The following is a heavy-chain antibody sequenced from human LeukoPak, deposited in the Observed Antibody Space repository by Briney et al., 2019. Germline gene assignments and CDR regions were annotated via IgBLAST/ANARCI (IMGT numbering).Heavy chain of an antibody. CDR1: GYTLTELS. Sequence: ASVKVSCKVSGYTLTELSMHWVRQAPGKGLEWMGGFDPEDGETIYAQKFQGRVTMTEDTSTDTAYMELSSLRSEDTAVYYCATDDGLRFGELFPPFDYWGQGTLVTVSS. V-gene: IGHV1-24*01. CDR2: FDPEDGET. D-gene: IGHD3-10*01. CDR3: ATDDGLRFGELFPPFDY. J-gene: IGHJ4*02.